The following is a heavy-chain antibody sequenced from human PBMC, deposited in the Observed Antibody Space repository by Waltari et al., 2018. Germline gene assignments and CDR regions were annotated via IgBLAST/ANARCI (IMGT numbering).Heavy chain of an antibody. D-gene: IGHD2-2*01. CDR1: GGTFRSYS. V-gene: IGHV1-69*01. J-gene: IGHJ6*02. CDR2: IIPIFGTA. CDR3: ARGGFSVVPAAIGVCMDV. Sequence: QVQLVQSGAAVKKPGSSVTVSCKAAGGTFRSYSIRWVRQAPGHGLEWMGGIIPIFGTANYAQKFQGRVTITADESTSTAYMELSSLRSEDTAVYYCARGGFSVVPAAIGVCMDVWGQGTTVTVSS.